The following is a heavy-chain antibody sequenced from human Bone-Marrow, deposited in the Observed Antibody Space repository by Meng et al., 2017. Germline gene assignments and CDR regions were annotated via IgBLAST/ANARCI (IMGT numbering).Heavy chain of an antibody. Sequence: VRGVVSGGGSVKPGGSLRLSCVASGVSFTDAWMSWVRQAPGKGLEWVGRIETKSEGGTADYAAPVKGRFSISRDDSKNTLDLQMNTLISEDTGVYFCATGAAAADHWGQGTLVTVSS. J-gene: IGHJ4*02. V-gene: IGHV3-15*04. CDR3: ATGAAAADH. CDR1: GVSFTDAW. D-gene: IGHD6-13*01. CDR2: IETKSEGGTA.